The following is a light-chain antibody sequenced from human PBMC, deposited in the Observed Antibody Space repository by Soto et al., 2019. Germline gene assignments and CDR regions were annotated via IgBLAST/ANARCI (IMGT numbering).Light chain of an antibody. CDR2: GAS. J-gene: IGKJ1*01. Sequence: EILMTQSPSTLSLSPGERATVSCRASQSVSSSYLAWYQQKPGQAPRLLIYGASNRATGIPDRFSGSVSGTGFTLTISRLEPEDFAVYYCQQYGSSPPWTFGQGTKVDI. CDR1: QSVSSSY. CDR3: QQYGSSPPWT. V-gene: IGKV3-20*01.